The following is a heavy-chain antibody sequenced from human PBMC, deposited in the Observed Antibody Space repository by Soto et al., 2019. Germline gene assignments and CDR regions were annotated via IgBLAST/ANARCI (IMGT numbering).Heavy chain of an antibody. CDR3: AVQQLWNTPFFDY. V-gene: IGHV4-34*01. D-gene: IGHD5-18*01. J-gene: IGHJ4*02. CDR2: INHSGST. CDR1: GGSFSGYY. Sequence: SETLSLTCAVYGGSFSGYYWSWIRQPPGKGLEWIGEINHSGSTNYNPSLKSRVTISVDTSKNQFSLKLSSVTAADTAVYYCAVQQLWNTPFFDYWGQGTLVTVSS.